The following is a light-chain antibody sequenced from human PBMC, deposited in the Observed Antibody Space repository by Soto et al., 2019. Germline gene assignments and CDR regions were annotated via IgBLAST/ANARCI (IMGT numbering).Light chain of an antibody. V-gene: IGKV1-17*01. Sequence: DIQMTQSPSSLSASVGDRVIITCRASQGIGDDLGWYQQKPGKAPKRLIYAASSLQSGVPSRFSGSGSGTVFPPTLTSRQLDVFPSYSCLHPNTSPGTFGPGPKVE. CDR1: QGIGDD. CDR3: LHPNTSPGT. J-gene: IGKJ1*01. CDR2: AAS.